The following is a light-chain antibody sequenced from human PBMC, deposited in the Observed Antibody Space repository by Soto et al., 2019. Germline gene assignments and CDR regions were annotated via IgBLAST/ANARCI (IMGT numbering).Light chain of an antibody. CDR3: SSYTSSSTLYV. CDR1: SSDVGGYNY. CDR2: DVS. J-gene: IGLJ1*01. V-gene: IGLV2-14*01. Sequence: QSALTQPASVSGSPGQSITISCTGTSSDVGGYNYVSWYQRHPGKAPKLMIYDVSNRPSGVSNRFSVSKSGNTASLTISGLQAEDEADYYCSSYTSSSTLYVFGTGTKVTVL.